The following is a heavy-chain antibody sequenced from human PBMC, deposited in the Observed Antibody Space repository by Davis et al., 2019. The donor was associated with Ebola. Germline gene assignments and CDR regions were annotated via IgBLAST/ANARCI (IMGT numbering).Heavy chain of an antibody. J-gene: IGHJ6*04. D-gene: IGHD3-10*01. CDR2: INSAGSST. CDR1: GFTFSSYW. Sequence: GESLKISCAASGFTFSSYWMHWVRQAPGKGLVWVSRINSAGSSTSYADSVKGRFTISRDNAKNTLYLQMNSLRAEDTAVYYCARVGKVYYYGMDVWGKGTTVTVSS. V-gene: IGHV3-74*01. CDR3: ARVGKVYYYGMDV.